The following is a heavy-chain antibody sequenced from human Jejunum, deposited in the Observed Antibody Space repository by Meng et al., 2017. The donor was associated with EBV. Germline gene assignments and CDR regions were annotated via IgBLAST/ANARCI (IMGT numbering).Heavy chain of an antibody. CDR3: ASRALYYFDS. J-gene: IGHJ4*02. CDR2: MNPGGTA. CDR1: VGSLSGHE. Sequence: VELQQWGAGLLKPSEPLSLTCGVYVGSLSGHEWSWIRQPPGKGLEWLGEMNPGGTATYNSSLQSRVSMSVDTSKNQFLLRLTSVTAADTAVYYCASRALYYFDSWGQGTLVTVSS. D-gene: IGHD2-2*02. V-gene: IGHV4-34*02.